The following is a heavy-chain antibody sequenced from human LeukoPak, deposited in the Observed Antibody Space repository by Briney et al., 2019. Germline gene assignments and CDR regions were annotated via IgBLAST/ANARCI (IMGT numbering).Heavy chain of an antibody. CDR2: ISAYNGNT. Sequence: ASVKVSCKASGYTFTSYGISRVRQAPGQGLEWMGWISAYNGNTNYAQKLQGRVTMTTDTSTSTAYMELRSLRSDDTAVYYCARDVSIAVAGTFDYWGQGTLVTVSS. CDR3: ARDVSIAVAGTFDY. V-gene: IGHV1-18*01. J-gene: IGHJ4*02. CDR1: GYTFTSYG. D-gene: IGHD6-19*01.